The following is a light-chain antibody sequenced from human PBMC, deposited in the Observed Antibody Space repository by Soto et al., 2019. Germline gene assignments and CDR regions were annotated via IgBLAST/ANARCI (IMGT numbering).Light chain of an antibody. CDR2: DVS. Sequence: QSALTQPASVSGSPGQSITISCTGTSSDVGGYNYVSWYQQHPGKAPKLMSYDVSNRPSGVSNRFSGSKSGNTAALTISGLQAEDEADYYCRSYTSRSTLGVFGTGTKLTVL. V-gene: IGLV2-14*01. CDR1: SSDVGGYNY. CDR3: RSYTSRSTLGV. J-gene: IGLJ1*01.